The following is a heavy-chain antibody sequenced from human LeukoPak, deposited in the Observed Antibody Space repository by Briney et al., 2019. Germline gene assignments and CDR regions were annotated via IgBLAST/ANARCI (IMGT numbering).Heavy chain of an antibody. CDR2: IIPIFGTA. Sequence: GASVKVSCKASGGTFSSYAISWVRQAPGQGLEWMGGIIPIFGTANYAQKFQGRVTITADKSTSKAYMELSSLRSEDTAVYYCCLVGATTGYYYYYYYMDVWGKGTTVTVSS. J-gene: IGHJ6*03. D-gene: IGHD1-26*01. CDR1: GGTFSSYA. CDR3: CLVGATTGYYYYYYYMDV. V-gene: IGHV1-69*06.